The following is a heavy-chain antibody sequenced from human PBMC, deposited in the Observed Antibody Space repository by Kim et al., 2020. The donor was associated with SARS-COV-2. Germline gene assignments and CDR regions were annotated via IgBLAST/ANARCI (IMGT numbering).Heavy chain of an antibody. CDR3: ARVADAVRGVISPLGYYYYGMDV. Sequence: SETLSLTCTVSGGSISSGGYYWSWIRQHPGKGLEWIGYIYYSGSTYYNPSLKSRVTISVDTSKNQFSLKLSSVTAADTAVYYCARVADAVRGVISPLGYYYYGMDVWGQGTTVTVSS. J-gene: IGHJ6*02. CDR2: IYYSGST. CDR1: GGSISSGGYY. D-gene: IGHD3-10*01. V-gene: IGHV4-31*03.